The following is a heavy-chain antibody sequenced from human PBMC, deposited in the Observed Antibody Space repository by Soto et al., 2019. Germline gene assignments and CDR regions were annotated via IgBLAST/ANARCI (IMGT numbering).Heavy chain of an antibody. V-gene: IGHV4-30-2*01. CDR2: IYHSGST. CDR1: GRSIISGGYS. CDR3: ARGNGYYDSSGYTYYFDY. Sequence: TLSLTCAVSGRSIISGGYSWSWIRQPPGKGLEWIGYIYHSGSTYYNPSLKSRVTISVDRSKNQFSLKLSSVTAADTAVYYCARGNGYYDSSGYTYYFDYWGQGTLVTASS. J-gene: IGHJ4*02. D-gene: IGHD3-22*01.